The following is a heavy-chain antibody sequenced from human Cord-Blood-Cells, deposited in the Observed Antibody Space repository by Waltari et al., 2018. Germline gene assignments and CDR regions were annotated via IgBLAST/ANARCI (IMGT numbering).Heavy chain of an antibody. CDR1: GLTFRSYS. D-gene: IGHD2-2*01. CDR2: ISSSSSYI. Sequence: EVQLVESGGGLVKPGGSLRLSCAASGLTFRSYSRHWVRQAPGKGLEWVSSISSSSSYIYYADSVKGRFTISRDNAKNSLYLQMNSLRAEDTAVYYCARECSSTSCYDYWGQGTLVTVSS. J-gene: IGHJ4*02. V-gene: IGHV3-21*01. CDR3: ARECSSTSCYDY.